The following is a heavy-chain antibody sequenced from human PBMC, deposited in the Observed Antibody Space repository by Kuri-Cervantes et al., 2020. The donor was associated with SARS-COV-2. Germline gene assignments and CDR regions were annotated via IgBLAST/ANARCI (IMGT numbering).Heavy chain of an antibody. D-gene: IGHD2-2*01. V-gene: IGHV4-38-2*01. CDR3: ARHPAPRYCSSTSCHGIWFDP. Sequence: GSLRLSCAVPGYSISSGYYWGWIRQPPGKGLEWIGSIYHSGSTYYNPSLKSRVTISVDTSKNQFSLKLSSVTAADTAVYYCARHPAPRYCSSTSCHGIWFDPWGQGTLVTVSS. CDR2: IYHSGST. J-gene: IGHJ5*02. CDR1: GYSISSGYY.